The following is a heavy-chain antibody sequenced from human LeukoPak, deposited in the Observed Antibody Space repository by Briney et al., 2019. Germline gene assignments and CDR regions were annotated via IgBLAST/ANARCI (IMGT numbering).Heavy chain of an antibody. V-gene: IGHV4-59*08. CDR1: GGSISSYY. J-gene: IGHJ6*02. Sequence: PSETLSLTCTVSGGSISSYYWSWIRQPPGKGLEWIGYIYYSGSTNYNPSLKSRVTMSVDTSKNQFSLKLSSVTAADTAMYYCARHPHPGAPTPYYYYGMDVWGQGTTVTVSS. D-gene: IGHD1-26*01. CDR2: IYYSGST. CDR3: ARHPHPGAPTPYYYYGMDV.